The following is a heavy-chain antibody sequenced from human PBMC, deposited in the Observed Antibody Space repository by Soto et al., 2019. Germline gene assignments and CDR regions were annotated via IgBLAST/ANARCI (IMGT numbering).Heavy chain of an antibody. V-gene: IGHV5-51*01. Sequence: GESLKISCKGSGYSFTSYWIGWVRQMPGKGLEWMGIIYPGDSDTRYSPSFQGQVTISADKSISTAYLQWSSLKASDTAMYYCARHQLHTPGGYYYGMDVWGQGTTVTVSS. D-gene: IGHD2-2*01. J-gene: IGHJ6*02. CDR2: IYPGDSDT. CDR1: GYSFTSYW. CDR3: ARHQLHTPGGYYYGMDV.